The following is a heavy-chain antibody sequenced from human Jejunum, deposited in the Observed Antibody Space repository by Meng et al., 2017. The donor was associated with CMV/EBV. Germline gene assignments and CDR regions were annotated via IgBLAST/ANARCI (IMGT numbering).Heavy chain of an antibody. J-gene: IGHJ6*02. CDR1: TFPSSY. Sequence: TFPSSYIHWVRQAPGQGLEWMGWINPNSGGTNYAQKFQGRVSMTSDTSVSTAYMELTSLISDDTAIYYCAALVGGTILDFSYGLDVWGQGTTVTVSS. CDR2: INPNSGGT. CDR3: AALVGGTILDFSYGLDV. V-gene: IGHV1-2*02. D-gene: IGHD1-26*01.